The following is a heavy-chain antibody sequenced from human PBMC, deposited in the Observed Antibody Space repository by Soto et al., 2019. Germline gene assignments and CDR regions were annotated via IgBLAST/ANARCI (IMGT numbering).Heavy chain of an antibody. D-gene: IGHD7-27*01. CDR3: ARHSKKTGDFDYYYGMDV. V-gene: IGHV4-59*08. CDR1: GGSMSPYY. Sequence: PSETLSLTCSVFGGSMSPYYWSWIRQSPGKGLEWIANIYYRGNTNYNPSPESRVTISIDTSKNQFSLKLNSLTAADTAVYYCARHSKKTGDFDYYYGMDVWGQGTTVTVSS. J-gene: IGHJ6*02. CDR2: IYYRGNT.